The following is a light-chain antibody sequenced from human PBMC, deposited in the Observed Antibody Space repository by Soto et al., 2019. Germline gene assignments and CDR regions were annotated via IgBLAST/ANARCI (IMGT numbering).Light chain of an antibody. J-gene: IGKJ1*01. V-gene: IGKV3-20*01. CDR2: GAS. CDR3: QQYGGSPRT. CDR1: QSINNNY. Sequence: EIVLTQSPGTLSLSPGERATLACRASQSINNNYLAWYQQKRGQAPRLLIYGASSRATGIPDRFSGSGSGADFTLTISRLEPEDFAVYYCQQYGGSPRTFGQGTKVEIK.